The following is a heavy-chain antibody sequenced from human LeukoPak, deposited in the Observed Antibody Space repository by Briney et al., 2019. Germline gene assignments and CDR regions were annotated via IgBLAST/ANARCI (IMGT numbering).Heavy chain of an antibody. CDR1: GGSISSYY. Sequence: SETLSLTCTVSGGSISSYYWSWIRQPPGKGLEWIGYIYYSGSTNYNPSLKSRVTISVDTSKNQFSLKLRSVTAADTAVYYCARASRHYYGSGSYAVFDIWGQGTMVTVSS. D-gene: IGHD3-10*01. CDR3: ARASRHYYGSGSYAVFDI. V-gene: IGHV4-59*01. J-gene: IGHJ3*02. CDR2: IYYSGST.